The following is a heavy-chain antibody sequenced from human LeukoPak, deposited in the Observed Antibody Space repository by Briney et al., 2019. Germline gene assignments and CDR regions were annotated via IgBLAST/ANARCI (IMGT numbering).Heavy chain of an antibody. CDR1: GGSISSYY. J-gene: IGHJ3*02. Sequence: SETLSLTCTVSGGSISSYYWSWIRQPPGKGLEWIGYIYYSGSTNYNPSLKSRVTISVDTSKNQFSLKLSSVTAADTAVYYCARSDYDGDYDAFDIWGQGTMVTVSS. CDR2: IYYSGST. D-gene: IGHD4-17*01. CDR3: ARSDYDGDYDAFDI. V-gene: IGHV4-59*01.